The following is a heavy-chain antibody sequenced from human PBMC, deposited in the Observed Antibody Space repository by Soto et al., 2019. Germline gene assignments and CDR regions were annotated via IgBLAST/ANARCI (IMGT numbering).Heavy chain of an antibody. V-gene: IGHV4-59*01. CDR1: CGSISSYY. D-gene: IGHD1-1*01. Sequence: SETLSLTCTVSCGSISSYYWSWIRQPPGKGLEWIGYIYYSGSTNYNPSLKSRVTISVDTSKNQFSLKLSSVTAADTAVYYCARDTGTDNWFDPWGQGTLVTVSS. CDR2: IYYSGST. J-gene: IGHJ5*02. CDR3: ARDTGTDNWFDP.